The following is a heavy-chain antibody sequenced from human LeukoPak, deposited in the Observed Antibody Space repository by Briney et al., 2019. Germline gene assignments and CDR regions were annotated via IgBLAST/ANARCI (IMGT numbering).Heavy chain of an antibody. CDR1: GFTFSTYW. CDR3: AKERTGGWPFDY. V-gene: IGHV3-74*01. CDR2: IKSDGSST. D-gene: IGHD6-19*01. Sequence: PGGSLRLSCAASGFTFSTYWMHWVRQAPGKGLVWVSRIKSDGSSTSYADSVKGRLTISRDNSKNTLYLQMNSLRADDTAVYYCAKERTGGWPFDYWGQGTLVTVSS. J-gene: IGHJ4*02.